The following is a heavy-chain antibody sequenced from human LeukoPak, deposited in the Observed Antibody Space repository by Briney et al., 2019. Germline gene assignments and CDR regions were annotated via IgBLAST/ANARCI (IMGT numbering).Heavy chain of an antibody. V-gene: IGHV3-66*01. D-gene: IGHD2/OR15-2a*01. J-gene: IGHJ6*02. CDR1: GFTVSSNY. CDR3: ARDNVIQGYYFAMDV. Sequence: GGSLRLSCAASGFTVSSNYMSWVRQAPGKGLEWVSLIYSGCSTYYADSVKGRFAISRDNSKNTLYLQMNSLRAEDTDVYYCARDNVIQGYYFAMDVWGQGTTVTVSS. CDR2: IYSGCST.